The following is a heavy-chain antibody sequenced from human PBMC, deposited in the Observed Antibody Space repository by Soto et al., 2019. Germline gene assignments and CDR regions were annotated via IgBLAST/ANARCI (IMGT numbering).Heavy chain of an antibody. CDR2: INHSGST. CDR3: ARGEGYYDSSGYEYFQH. V-gene: IGHV4-34*01. D-gene: IGHD3-22*01. CDR1: GGSFSGYY. J-gene: IGHJ1*01. Sequence: SETLSLTCAVYGGSFSGYYGSWIRPPPGKGLEWIGEINHSGSTNYNPSLKSRVTISVDTSKNQFSLKLSSVTAADTAVYYCARGEGYYDSSGYEYFQHWGQGTLVTVSS.